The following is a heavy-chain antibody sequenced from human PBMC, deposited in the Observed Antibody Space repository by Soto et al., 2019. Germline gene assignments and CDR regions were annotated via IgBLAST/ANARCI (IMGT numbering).Heavy chain of an antibody. J-gene: IGHJ6*02. CDR1: GYTFTDYW. D-gene: IGHD6-19*01. CDR2: IYPGDSDT. CDR3: ARDSLHSGWYEEIYYYYGMDV. V-gene: IGHV5-51*01. Sequence: GESLKISCKGSGYTFTDYWIGWVRQLPGKGLEWMGIIYPGDSDTRYSPSFQGQVTITADKSTSTAYLQWNTLKASDTAVYYCARDSLHSGWYEEIYYYYGMDVWGQGTTVTVSS.